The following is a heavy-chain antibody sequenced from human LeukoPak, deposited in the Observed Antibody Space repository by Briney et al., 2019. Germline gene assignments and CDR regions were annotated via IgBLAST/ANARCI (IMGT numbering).Heavy chain of an antibody. CDR1: GGSFSGYY. V-gene: IGHV4-34*01. CDR2: INHSGSA. CDR3: ARSAGYSSA. J-gene: IGHJ5*02. D-gene: IGHD6-19*01. Sequence: SETLSLTCAVYGGSFSGYYWSWIRQPPGKGLEWIGEINHSGSANYNSSLKSRVTLSIDTSKNQFSLILSSVTAADTAVYYCARSAGYSSAWGQGTWVTVSS.